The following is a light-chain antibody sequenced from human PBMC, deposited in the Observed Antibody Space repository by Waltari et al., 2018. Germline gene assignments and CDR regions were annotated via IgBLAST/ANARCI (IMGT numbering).Light chain of an antibody. CDR1: QSISSS. CDR3: QQGYNTPGT. CDR2: SAY. V-gene: IGKV1-39*01. J-gene: IGKJ1*01. Sequence: DIQMTQSPSSLSASVGDRVTITCRATQSISSSLNWYPQKPGKAPKIMIYSAYNLQSGVPSRFSGNGVGTDFTLTINSLQPEDFATYYCQQGYNTPGTFGQGTKVEI.